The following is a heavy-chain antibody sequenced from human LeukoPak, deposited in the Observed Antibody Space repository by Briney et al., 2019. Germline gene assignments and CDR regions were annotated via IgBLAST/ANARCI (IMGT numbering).Heavy chain of an antibody. Sequence: SETLSLTCTVSGGSISSYYWSWIRQPPGKGLEWIGYIYYSGSTNYNPSLKSRVTMSVDTSKNQFSLKLSSVTAADTAVYYCARDQLVRYSSSWYAVDYYYYMDVWGKGTTVTVSS. CDR3: ARDQLVRYSSSWYAVDYYYYMDV. CDR1: GGSISSYY. CDR2: IYYSGST. D-gene: IGHD6-13*01. V-gene: IGHV4-59*12. J-gene: IGHJ6*03.